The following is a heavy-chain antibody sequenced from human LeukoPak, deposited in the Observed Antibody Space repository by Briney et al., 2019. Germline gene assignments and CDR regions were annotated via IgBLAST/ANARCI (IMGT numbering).Heavy chain of an antibody. V-gene: IGHV3-66*01. Sequence: PGGSLGLSCAASAFTVSSNYMSWVRQAPGKGLEWVSIIYSGDTTYYADSVKGRFTISRDNSKNTVYLQMNSLRAEDTAVYYCARALPASSHTSFDYWGQGTLVTVSS. CDR3: ARALPASSHTSFDY. J-gene: IGHJ4*02. D-gene: IGHD2-2*01. CDR2: IYSGDTT. CDR1: AFTVSSNY.